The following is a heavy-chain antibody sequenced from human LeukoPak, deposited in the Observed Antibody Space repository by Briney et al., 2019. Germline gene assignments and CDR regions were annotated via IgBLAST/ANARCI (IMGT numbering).Heavy chain of an antibody. CDR3: AKGDDYGDYGSFDY. J-gene: IGHJ4*02. CDR1: GFTFSSYW. D-gene: IGHD4-17*01. V-gene: IGHV3-23*01. CDR2: ISGSGGST. Sequence: PGGSLRLSCAASGFTFSSYWMHWVRQAPGKGLELVSAISGSGGSTYYADSVKGRFTISRDNSKNTLYLQMNSLRAEDTAVYYCAKGDDYGDYGSFDYWGQGTLVTVSS.